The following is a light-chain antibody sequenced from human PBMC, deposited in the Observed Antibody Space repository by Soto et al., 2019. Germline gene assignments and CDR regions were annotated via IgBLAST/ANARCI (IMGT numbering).Light chain of an antibody. CDR2: GAS. J-gene: IGKJ4*01. Sequence: EIVLTQSPGTLSLSPGERATLSCRASQTVSSGYLAWYQKIPGQAPRLLIYGASNGATGIPDRFRGSGSGTDFTLIISRLEAEDSAVYYCQQYGGLPLTFGGGTKVEIK. CDR3: QQYGGLPLT. CDR1: QTVSSGY. V-gene: IGKV3-20*01.